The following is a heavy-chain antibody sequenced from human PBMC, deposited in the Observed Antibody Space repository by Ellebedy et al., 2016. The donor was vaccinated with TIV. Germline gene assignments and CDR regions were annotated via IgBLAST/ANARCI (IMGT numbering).Heavy chain of an antibody. J-gene: IGHJ6*02. V-gene: IGHV3-20*04. D-gene: IGHD3-10*01. Sequence: GESLKTSCAASGFAFDDYGMSWVRQAPGKGLEWIPGITWNGGRTGYADSVKGRFTISRDNAKDSLYLQMNSLRAEDTALYYCVSWFGANGMEVWGQGTTVTVSS. CDR3: VSWFGANGMEV. CDR2: ITWNGGRT. CDR1: GFAFDDYG.